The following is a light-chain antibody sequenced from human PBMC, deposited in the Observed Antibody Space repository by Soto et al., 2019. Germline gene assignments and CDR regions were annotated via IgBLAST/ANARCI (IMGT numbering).Light chain of an antibody. CDR3: GSYAGRSTFV. CDR2: EVS. J-gene: IGLJ3*02. V-gene: IGLV2-23*02. Sequence: QSALTQPAPVSGSPGQSITISCTGTSSDVGNYNLVSWYQHHPGKAPKLMIYEVSKWPSGVSNRFSGSKSDNTASLTISGLQAEDEADYYCGSYAGRSTFVFGGGTKLTVL. CDR1: SSDVGNYNL.